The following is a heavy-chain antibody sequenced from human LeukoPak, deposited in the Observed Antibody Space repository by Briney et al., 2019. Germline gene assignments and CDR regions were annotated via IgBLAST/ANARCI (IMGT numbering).Heavy chain of an antibody. Sequence: GGSLRPSCAASGFTFSSYNMNWVRQAPGKGLEWVSSISSSSSYIYYADSVKGRLTISRDNAKNSLYLQMNSLRAEDTAVYYCARDRGALAAAFDYWGQGTLVTVSS. CDR2: ISSSSSYI. CDR3: ARDRGALAAAFDY. CDR1: GFTFSSYN. D-gene: IGHD6-13*01. V-gene: IGHV3-21*01. J-gene: IGHJ4*02.